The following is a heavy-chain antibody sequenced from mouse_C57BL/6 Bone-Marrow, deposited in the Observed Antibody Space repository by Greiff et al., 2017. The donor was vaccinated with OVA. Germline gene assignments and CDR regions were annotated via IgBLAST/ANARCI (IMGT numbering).Heavy chain of an antibody. Sequence: EVKLMESGEGLVKPGGSLKLSCAASGFTFSSYAMSWVRQTPEKRLEWVAYISSGGDYIYYADTVKGRFTISRDNARNTLYLQISSLKSEDTAMYYCTRDRNSRGFDYWGQGTTLTVSS. CDR3: TRDRNSRGFDY. CDR1: GFTFSSYA. V-gene: IGHV5-9-1*02. CDR2: ISSGGDYI. J-gene: IGHJ2*01.